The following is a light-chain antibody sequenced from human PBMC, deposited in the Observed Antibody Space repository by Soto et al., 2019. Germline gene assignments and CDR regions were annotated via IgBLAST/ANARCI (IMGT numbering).Light chain of an antibody. CDR3: QQYSSYSET. CDR1: QSISTW. V-gene: IGKV1-5*01. J-gene: IGKJ1*01. CDR2: DAS. Sequence: DIQITQSPSTLSASVGDRVTITCRASQSISTWLAWYQQKPGKAPKLLIFDASGLQSGVPPRFSGSGSGTEFTLTITSLQPDDAATYYCQQYSSYSETFGQGTKVDIK.